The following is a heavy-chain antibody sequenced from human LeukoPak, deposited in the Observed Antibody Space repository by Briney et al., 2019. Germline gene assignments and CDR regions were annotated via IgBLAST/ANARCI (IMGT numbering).Heavy chain of an antibody. CDR1: GFTLSSNY. Sequence: GGSLRLSCAASGFTLSSNYMSWVRQAPGKGLEWVSVIYSGGSTYYADSVKGRFTISRDNSKNTLYLQMNSLRAEDTAVYYCATGRRLQLDYWGQGTLVTVSS. CDR2: IYSGGST. CDR3: ATGRRLQLDY. J-gene: IGHJ4*02. V-gene: IGHV3-53*01. D-gene: IGHD4-11*01.